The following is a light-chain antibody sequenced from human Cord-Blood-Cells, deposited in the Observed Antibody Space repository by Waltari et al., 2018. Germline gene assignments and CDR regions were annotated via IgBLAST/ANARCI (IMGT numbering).Light chain of an antibody. CDR3: SSYTSSSTWV. CDR2: DVS. Sequence: QSALTQPASVSGSPGQSITISCTGTSSDVGGYNYVSWYQQHPGQAPKLMIYDVSNRPSGVSNRFPGSKSCNTASLTSSGLQAEDEADYYCSSYTSSSTWVFGGGTKLTVL. CDR1: SSDVGGYNY. V-gene: IGLV2-14*03. J-gene: IGLJ3*02.